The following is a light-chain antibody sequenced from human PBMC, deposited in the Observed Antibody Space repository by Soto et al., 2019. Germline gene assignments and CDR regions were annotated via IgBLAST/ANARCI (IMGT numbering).Light chain of an antibody. CDR3: MQALQTPYT. CDR2: LGS. J-gene: IGKJ2*01. Sequence: DIVMTQSPLSLPVTPGEPASISCRSSQSLLHSNGYNYLDWYLQKPGQSPQLLIYLGSNRASGVPDRVSGSGSGTDFTMKISRVEAEDVGVSYCMQALQTPYTFGQGTKLEIK. V-gene: IGKV2-28*01. CDR1: QSLLHSNGYNY.